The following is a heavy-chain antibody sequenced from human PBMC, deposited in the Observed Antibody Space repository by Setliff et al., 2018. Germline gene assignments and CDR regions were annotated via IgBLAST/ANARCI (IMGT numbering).Heavy chain of an antibody. CDR1: GGTFSSYA. V-gene: IGHV1-69*05. J-gene: IGHJ6*02. CDR2: IIPIFGTA. Sequence: GASVKVSCKASGGTFSSYAISWVRQAPGQGLEWMGGIIPIFGTANYAQKFQGRVTITTDESTSTAYMELSSLRSEDTAVYYYARGITGTTNYYYGMDVWGQGTTVTVS. CDR3: ARGITGTTNYYYGMDV. D-gene: IGHD1-7*01.